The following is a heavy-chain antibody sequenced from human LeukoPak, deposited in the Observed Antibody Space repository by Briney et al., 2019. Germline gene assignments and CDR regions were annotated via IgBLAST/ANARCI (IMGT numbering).Heavy chain of an antibody. CDR1: GYTFTGYY. CDR2: IIPILGIA. J-gene: IGHJ4*02. V-gene: IGHV1-69*04. Sequence: SVKVSCKASGYTFTGYYMHWVRQAPGQGLEWMGRIIPILGIANYAQKFQGRVTITTDESTSTAYMELSSLRSEDTAVYYCAREPGGAAAGTLFGYWGQGTLVTVSS. D-gene: IGHD6-13*01. CDR3: AREPGGAAAGTLFGY.